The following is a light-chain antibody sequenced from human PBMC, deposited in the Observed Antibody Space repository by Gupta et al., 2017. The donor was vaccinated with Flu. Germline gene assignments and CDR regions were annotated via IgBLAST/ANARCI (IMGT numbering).Light chain of an antibody. CDR1: QSISSW. V-gene: IGKV1-5*03. CDR3: QQDNSYART. J-gene: IGKJ4*02. CDR2: KAS. Sequence: DIQMTQSPSTLSASVGDRVTITCRASQSISSWLAWYQQKPGKAPKLLIYKASSLESGVPSRFSGSGSGTDFTPTISSLQPDDFATYYCQQDNSYARTLGEGTKVEI.